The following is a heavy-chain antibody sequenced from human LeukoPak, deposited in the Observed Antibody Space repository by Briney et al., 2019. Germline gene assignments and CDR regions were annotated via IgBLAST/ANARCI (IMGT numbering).Heavy chain of an antibody. J-gene: IGHJ6*04. CDR2: ISYDGSNK. D-gene: IGHD3-10*02. Sequence: GGSLRLSCAASGFAFSSYAMHWVRQAPGKGLEWVAVISYDGSNKYYADSVKGRFTISRDNAKNSLYLQMNSLRTEDTAVYYCAELGITMIGGVWGKGTTVTISS. V-gene: IGHV3-30*04. CDR1: GFAFSSYA. CDR3: AELGITMIGGV.